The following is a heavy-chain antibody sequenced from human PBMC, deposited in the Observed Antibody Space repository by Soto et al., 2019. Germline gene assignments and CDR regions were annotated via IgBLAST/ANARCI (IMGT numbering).Heavy chain of an antibody. CDR3: ARVLGNYYGSGSYDYYMDV. CDR2: IIPILGIA. CDR1: GGTFSSYT. Sequence: QVQLVQSGAEVKKPGSSVKVSCKASGGTFSSYTISWVRQAPGQGLEWMGRIIPILGIANYAQKFQGRVTITADKSTSTAYMELSSLRSEDTAVYYCARVLGNYYGSGSYDYYMDVWGKGTTVTVSS. J-gene: IGHJ6*03. D-gene: IGHD3-10*01. V-gene: IGHV1-69*02.